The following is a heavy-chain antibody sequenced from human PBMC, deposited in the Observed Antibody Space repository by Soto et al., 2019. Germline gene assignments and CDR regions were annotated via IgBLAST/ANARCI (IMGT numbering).Heavy chain of an antibody. CDR2: IYSGGYT. D-gene: IGHD6-25*01. CDR1: GFTVSNNY. Sequence: EVQLVESGGGLIQPGGSLRLSCAVSGFTVSNNYMSWVRQAPGKGLEGVSVIYSGGYTAYGDSVKGRFTISRDNSKNTLYLKMKPLGADDPAVFYGETQRGGGGYWGQGTLVTVSS. CDR3: ETQRGGGGY. V-gene: IGHV3-53*01. J-gene: IGHJ4*02.